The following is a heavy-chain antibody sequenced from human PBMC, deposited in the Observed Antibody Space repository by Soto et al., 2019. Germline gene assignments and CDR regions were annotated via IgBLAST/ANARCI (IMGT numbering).Heavy chain of an antibody. CDR1: GYTFTSYA. Sequence: QVQLVQSGAEVKKPGASVKVSCKASGYTFTSYAMHWVRQAPGQRLEWMGWINAGNGNTKYSQKFQGRVTITRDTSASTAYMELSSLRSEDTAVYYCASQPYDFGYYYYGMDVWGQGTTVTVSS. J-gene: IGHJ6*02. D-gene: IGHD3-3*01. V-gene: IGHV1-3*01. CDR2: INAGNGNT. CDR3: ASQPYDFGYYYYGMDV.